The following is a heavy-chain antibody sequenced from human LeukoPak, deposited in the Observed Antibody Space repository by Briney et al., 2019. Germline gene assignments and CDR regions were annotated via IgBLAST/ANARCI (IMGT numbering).Heavy chain of an antibody. CDR2: IYYSGST. Sequence: SETLSLTCTVSGGSISSSSYYWGWIRQPPGKGLEWIGSIYYSGSTYYNPSLKSRVTISVDTSKNQFSLKLNSVTAADTAVYYCARDRVAAAVSPPVGGWFDPWGQGTLVTVSS. J-gene: IGHJ5*02. V-gene: IGHV4-39*07. CDR1: GGSISSSSYY. D-gene: IGHD6-13*01. CDR3: ARDRVAAAVSPPVGGWFDP.